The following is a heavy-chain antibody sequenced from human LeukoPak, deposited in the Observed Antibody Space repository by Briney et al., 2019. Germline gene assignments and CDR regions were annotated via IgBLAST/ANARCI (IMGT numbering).Heavy chain of an antibody. Sequence: PSETLSLTCTVSGGSISTYYWSWIRQPPGKGLEWIGYIYYSGSTNYNPSLKSRVTISVDTSKNQFPLKLSSVTAAGSAVYYCARVRSYYTFNYWGQGTLVTVSS. V-gene: IGHV4-59*01. D-gene: IGHD1-26*01. CDR2: IYYSGST. J-gene: IGHJ4*02. CDR1: GGSISTYY. CDR3: ARVRSYYTFNY.